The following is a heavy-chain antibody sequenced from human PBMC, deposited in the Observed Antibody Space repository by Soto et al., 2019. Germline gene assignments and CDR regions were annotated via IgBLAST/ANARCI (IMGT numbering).Heavy chain of an antibody. CDR2: IYYSGST. J-gene: IGHJ5*02. CDR1: GGSISSSSYY. V-gene: IGHV4-39*01. CDR3: ARHYYCGGDCWNWFDP. Sequence: QLQLQESGPGLVKPSETLSLTCTVSGGSISSSSYYWGWIRQPPGKGLEWIGSIYYSGSTYYNPSLKSRVTISVDTSRNPFSLKLSSVTAADTAVYYCARHYYCGGDCWNWFDPWGQGTLVTVSS. D-gene: IGHD2-21*02.